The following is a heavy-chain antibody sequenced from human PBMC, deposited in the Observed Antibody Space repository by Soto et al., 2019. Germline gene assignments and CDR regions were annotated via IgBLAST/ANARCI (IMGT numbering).Heavy chain of an antibody. CDR1: GGSITSYY. CDR2: IYYRGIT. J-gene: IGHJ4*02. V-gene: IGHV4-59*01. CDR3: ARFDQVSYYFDY. Sequence: SETLSLTCTVSGGSITSYYWSWIRQPPGKGLEWIGYIYYRGITNYNPSLKSRVTISVDMSKNQFSLKLSSVTATDTAVYYCARFDQVSYYFDYWGQGTLVTVSS.